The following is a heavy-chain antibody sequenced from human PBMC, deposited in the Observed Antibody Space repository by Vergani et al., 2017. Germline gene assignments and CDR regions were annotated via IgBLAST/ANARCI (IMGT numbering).Heavy chain of an antibody. CDR2: INPSGGHT. V-gene: IGHV1-46*03. CDR3: ARGDYSILTGYRY. D-gene: IGHD3-9*01. Sequence: QVQVVQSGAEVKKSGASVKVSCKTSGYTFSNYYMHWVRQAPGQGLEWMGIINPSGGHTNYAQKFQGRVTMTMDTSTSTVYMELSSLRSEDTAIYYCARGDYSILTGYRYWGQGTLVTVSA. CDR1: GYTFSNYY. J-gene: IGHJ4*02.